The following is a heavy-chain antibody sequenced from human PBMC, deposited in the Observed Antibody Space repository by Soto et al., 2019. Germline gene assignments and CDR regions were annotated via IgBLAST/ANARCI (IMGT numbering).Heavy chain of an antibody. CDR2: IYSGGST. CDR1: GFTVSSNY. CDR3: ASIQWWSSTPIDY. J-gene: IGHJ4*02. D-gene: IGHD2-15*01. Sequence: EVQLVESGGGLVQPGGSLRLSCAASGFTVSSNYMSWVRQAPGKGLEWVSVIYSGGSTYYADSVKGRFTISRDNSKNTLYLQLTSLRAEDTSVYYFASIQWWSSTPIDYWCQVTLVTVSS. V-gene: IGHV3-66*01.